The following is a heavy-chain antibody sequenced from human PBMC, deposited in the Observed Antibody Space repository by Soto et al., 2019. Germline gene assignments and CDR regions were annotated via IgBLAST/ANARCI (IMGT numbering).Heavy chain of an antibody. CDR1: GFTFSRYS. J-gene: IGHJ4*02. Sequence: EVQLVESGGGLVRPGGSLRLSCAASGFTFSRYSMNWVRQATGKGLEWVSSISSTTNYIYYADSMKGRFTVSRDNAKNSVYLDSNSLSAEDTAVYYCARESEDLTSNFDYWGQGTLVTVSS. V-gene: IGHV3-21*01. CDR2: ISSTTNYI. CDR3: ARESEDLTSNFDY.